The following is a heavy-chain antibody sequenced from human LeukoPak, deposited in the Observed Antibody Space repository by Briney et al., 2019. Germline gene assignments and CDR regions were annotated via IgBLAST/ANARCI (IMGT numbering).Heavy chain of an antibody. J-gene: IGHJ3*02. CDR2: LYYSGST. CDR3: ARLGRGNAFDI. CDR1: GGSISSFY. D-gene: IGHD1-26*01. Sequence: PSETLSLTCTISGGSISSFYWSWIRQPPGKGLEWIGYLYYSGSTNYNPSLKSRVTISVDTSKSQFSLKLSSVTAADTAVYYCARLGRGNAFDIWGQGTMVIVSS. V-gene: IGHV4-59*08.